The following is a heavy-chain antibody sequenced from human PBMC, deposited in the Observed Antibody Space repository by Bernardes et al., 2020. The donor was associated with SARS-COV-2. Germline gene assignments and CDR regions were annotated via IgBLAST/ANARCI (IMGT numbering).Heavy chain of an antibody. D-gene: IGHD3-3*01. Sequence: GGSLRLSCAASGFTFSSYWMYWVRQAPGKGLVWVSRINSDGSSTSYADSVKGRFTISRDNAKNTLYLQMNSLRAEDTAVYYCARDWEGHFGVALYYMDVWGKGTTVTVSS. J-gene: IGHJ6*03. CDR2: INSDGSST. V-gene: IGHV3-74*01. CDR1: GFTFSSYW. CDR3: ARDWEGHFGVALYYMDV.